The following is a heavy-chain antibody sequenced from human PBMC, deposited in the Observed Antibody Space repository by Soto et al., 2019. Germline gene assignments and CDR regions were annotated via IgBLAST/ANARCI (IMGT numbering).Heavy chain of an antibody. V-gene: IGHV3-30*18. CDR2: ISYDGSNK. CDR1: GFTFSSYG. Sequence: QVQLVESGGGVVQPGRSLRLSCAASGFTFSSYGMHWVRQAPGKGLEWVAVISYDGSNKYYADSVKGRFTISRDNSKNPLYLQMNSLRAEDTAVYYCAKGSMRFWKRDGMDVWGQGTTVTVSS. CDR3: AKGSMRFWKRDGMDV. J-gene: IGHJ6*02. D-gene: IGHD3-3*01.